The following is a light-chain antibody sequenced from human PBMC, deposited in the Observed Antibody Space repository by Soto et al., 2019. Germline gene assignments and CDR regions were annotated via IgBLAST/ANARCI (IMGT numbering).Light chain of an antibody. Sequence: DIQMTQSPSSLSASVGDRVTITCRASQSISCYLNWYQQKPGKAPKLLLYAASSLQSGVPSRFSGNGSATDFTLTLSSLQTGDFEIYDCPQSYSNPRTVGQETKVEIK. CDR1: QSISCY. CDR2: AAS. CDR3: PQSYSNPRT. V-gene: IGKV1-39*01. J-gene: IGKJ1*01.